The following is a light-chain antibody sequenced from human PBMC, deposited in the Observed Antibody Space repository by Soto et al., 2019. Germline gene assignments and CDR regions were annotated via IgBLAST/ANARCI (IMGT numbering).Light chain of an antibody. CDR3: QQYGSSPWT. CDR1: QTVSNSY. Sequence: EIVLTQSPGTLSLSPGERATLSCRASQTVSNSYIAWYQQKPGQAPRLLIYGASSRATGIPDRFSGSGSGTDFIPTISRLEPEDFAVYYCQQYGSSPWTFGQGSKVEI. J-gene: IGKJ1*01. CDR2: GAS. V-gene: IGKV3-20*01.